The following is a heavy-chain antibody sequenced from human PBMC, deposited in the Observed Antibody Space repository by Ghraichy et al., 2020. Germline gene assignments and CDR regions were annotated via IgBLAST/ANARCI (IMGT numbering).Heavy chain of an antibody. J-gene: IGHJ6*02. V-gene: IGHV3-30*18. CDR2: IAYDGSND. D-gene: IGHD5-12*01. CDR3: AKDQRGSKWRYFYYGMDV. CDR1: GFTFSIFG. Sequence: LSLTCVASGFTFSIFGMHWVRQAPGKGLEWVAVIAYDGSNDYYGDSVKGRFTISRDNSKNTVYLQINSLRAEDTAMYYCAKDQRGSKWRYFYYGMDVWGQGTTVTVSS.